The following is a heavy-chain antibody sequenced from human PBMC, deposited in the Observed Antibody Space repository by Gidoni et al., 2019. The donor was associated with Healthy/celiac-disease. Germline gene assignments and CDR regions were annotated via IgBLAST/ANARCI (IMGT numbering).Heavy chain of an antibody. J-gene: IGHJ6*03. D-gene: IGHD2-15*01. CDR1: GFTVGSNY. V-gene: IGHV3-53*01. CDR3: ARSGGGYYYYYMDV. Sequence: EVQLVESGGGLIQPGGSLRLSCAASGFTVGSNYMSWVRQAPGKGLEWVSVIYSGGSTYYADSVKGRFTISRDNSKNTLYLQMNSLRAEDTAVYYCARSGGGYYYYYMDVWGKGTTVTVSS. CDR2: IYSGGST.